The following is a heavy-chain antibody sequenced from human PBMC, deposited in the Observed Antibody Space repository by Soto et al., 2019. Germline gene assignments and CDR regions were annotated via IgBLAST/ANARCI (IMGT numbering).Heavy chain of an antibody. J-gene: IGHJ5*02. CDR1: GYTFTSYG. CDR3: ARDRGRGRAMVRGPNWFDP. CDR2: ISAYNGNT. V-gene: IGHV1-18*01. D-gene: IGHD3-10*01. Sequence: QVQLVQSGAEVKKPGASVKVSCKASGYTFTSYGISWVRQAPGQGLEWMGWISAYNGNTNYAQKLQGRVTMTTDTSTSTGYMELRSLRSDDTAVYYCARDRGRGRAMVRGPNWFDPWGQGTLVTVSS.